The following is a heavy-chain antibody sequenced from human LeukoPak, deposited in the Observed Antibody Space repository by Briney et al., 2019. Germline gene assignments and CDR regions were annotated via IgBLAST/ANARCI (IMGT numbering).Heavy chain of an antibody. D-gene: IGHD2-2*01. CDR2: INHSGST. V-gene: IGHV4-34*01. Sequence: SETLSLTCAVYGGSFSGYYWSWIRQPPGKGLEWIGEINHSGSTNYNPSLKSRVTISVDTSKNQFSLKLSSVTAADTAVYYCARAYDCSSTSCYYFDYRGQGTLVTVSS. CDR3: ARAYDCSSTSCYYFDY. CDR1: GGSFSGYY. J-gene: IGHJ4*02.